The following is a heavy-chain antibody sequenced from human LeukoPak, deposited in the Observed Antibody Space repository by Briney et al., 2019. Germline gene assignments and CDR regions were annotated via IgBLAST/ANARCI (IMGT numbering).Heavy chain of an antibody. J-gene: IGHJ4*02. CDR1: GFTFGDYA. V-gene: IGHV3-49*04. CDR2: IRSKAYGGTT. Sequence: PGRSLRLSCTASGFTFGDYAMSWVRQAPGKGLEWVGFIRSKAYGGTTEYAASVKGRFTISRDDSKSIAYLQMNSLKTEDTAVHYCTRSPGIAVANFDYWGQGTLVTVSS. CDR3: TRSPGIAVANFDY. D-gene: IGHD6-19*01.